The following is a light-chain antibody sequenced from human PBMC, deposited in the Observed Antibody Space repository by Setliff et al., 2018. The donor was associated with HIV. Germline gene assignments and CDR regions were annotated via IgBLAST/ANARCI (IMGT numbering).Light chain of an antibody. CDR2: TAS. J-gene: IGKJ1*01. V-gene: IGKV1-NL1*01. CDR1: QGISNS. CDR3: QQYYSSPPS. Sequence: DIQMTQSPSSLSASVGDRVTITCRASQGISNSLAWYQQKPGKAPKLLLYTASRLESGVPSSFSGSGSGTDYTPTISSLQPEDFATYYCQQYYSSPPSFGQGTQMDIK.